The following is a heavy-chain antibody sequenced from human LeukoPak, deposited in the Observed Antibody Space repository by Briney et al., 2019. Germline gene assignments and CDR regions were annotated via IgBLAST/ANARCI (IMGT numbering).Heavy chain of an antibody. D-gene: IGHD6-13*01. CDR2: IYPGDSDT. V-gene: IGHV5-51*01. CDR3: ARQDSSSWYNAY. Sequence: GESLKISCKGSGYSFISYWIAWVRQMPGKGLEWMGIIYPGDSDTRYSPSFQGQVTISADKSINTAYLQWSSLKASDTAIYYCARQDSSSWYNAYWGQGTLVTVSS. J-gene: IGHJ4*02. CDR1: GYSFISYW.